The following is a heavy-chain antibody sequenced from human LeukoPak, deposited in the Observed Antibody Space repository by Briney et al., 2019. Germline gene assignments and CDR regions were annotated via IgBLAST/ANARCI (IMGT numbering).Heavy chain of an antibody. CDR2: INPSGGST. V-gene: IGHV1-46*01. CDR3: ARGGSSWYLGFDY. J-gene: IGHJ4*02. Sequence: ASVKVSCKASGGTFSSYAISWVRQAPGQGLEWMGIINPSGGSTSYAQKFQGRVTMTRDTSTSTVYMELSSLRSEDTAVYYCARGGSSWYLGFDYWGQGTLVTVSS. D-gene: IGHD6-13*01. CDR1: GGTFSSYA.